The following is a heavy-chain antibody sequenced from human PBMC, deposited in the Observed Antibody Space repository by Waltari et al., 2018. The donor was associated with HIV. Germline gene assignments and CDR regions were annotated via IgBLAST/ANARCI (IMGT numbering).Heavy chain of an antibody. D-gene: IGHD3-10*01. CDR1: GFTFGRHW. CDR3: APGRGWFDP. J-gene: IGHJ5*02. Sequence: EVQLVESGGGLVQPGGSVRLSCEASGFTFGRHWMHWVRQAPGKGLVWVSRINGDGSSTNYADSVKGRFTISRDNAKNTLYLQMNSLRVEDTAVYYCAPGRGWFDPWGQGTLVTVSS. CDR2: INGDGSST. V-gene: IGHV3-74*01.